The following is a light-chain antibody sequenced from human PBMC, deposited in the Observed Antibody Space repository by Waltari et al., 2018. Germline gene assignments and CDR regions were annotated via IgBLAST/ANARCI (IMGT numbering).Light chain of an antibody. CDR1: QDIDNF. CDR3: QEYGNALT. Sequence: DIVMTQSPSSLSASVGDRVTITCQASQDIDNFLNWYQQKPGEAPRLLIYDASNLETGVPSKFSGSGSGTDFSLTITSLQPEDIATYYCQEYGNALTFGGGTKVEIK. J-gene: IGKJ4*01. V-gene: IGKV1-33*01. CDR2: DAS.